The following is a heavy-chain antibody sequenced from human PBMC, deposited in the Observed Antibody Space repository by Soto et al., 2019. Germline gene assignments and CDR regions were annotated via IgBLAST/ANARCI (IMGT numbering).Heavy chain of an antibody. CDR2: IYYSGNT. Sequence: SETLSLTCTVSGGSTSSDNYWSWIRQPRGKGLEWIGHIYYSGNTDYNPSLKSRLAISIDTSKNQFSLKLSSVTAADTAGYYCARSPVTIFGVVRAAYWGQGTLVTVSS. J-gene: IGHJ4*02. CDR1: GGSTSSDNY. CDR3: ARSPVTIFGVVRAAY. V-gene: IGHV4-39*07. D-gene: IGHD3-3*01.